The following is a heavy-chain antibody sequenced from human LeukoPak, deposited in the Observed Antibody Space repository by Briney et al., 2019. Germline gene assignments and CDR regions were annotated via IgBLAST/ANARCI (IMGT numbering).Heavy chain of an antibody. CDR1: GDSLSIYY. D-gene: IGHD2-21*02. CDR3: ARDFCGAGCYGQRLYFDN. V-gene: IGHV4-4*07. CDR2: INISGNA. J-gene: IGHJ4*02. Sequence: SETLSLTCTVSGDSLSIYYWSWIRQPAGKGLEWIGRINISGNAKYNASLQSRVTMSVDPSKNQFSLLMFSVTAADTAVYYCARDFCGAGCYGQRLYFDNWGQGALVTVSS.